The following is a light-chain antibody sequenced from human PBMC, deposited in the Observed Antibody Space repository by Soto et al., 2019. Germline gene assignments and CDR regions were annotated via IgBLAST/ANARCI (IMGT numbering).Light chain of an antibody. V-gene: IGLV2-8*01. Sequence: QSALTQPPSASGSPGQSVTISWTGTSSEVGGYYYVSWYQQHPGKAPKLMIYEVSKRPSGVPDRFSGSKSGNTASLTVSGLQSEDEADYYCSSYAGTNTPYVFGTGTKVTVL. J-gene: IGLJ1*01. CDR3: SSYAGTNTPYV. CDR1: SSEVGGYYY. CDR2: EVS.